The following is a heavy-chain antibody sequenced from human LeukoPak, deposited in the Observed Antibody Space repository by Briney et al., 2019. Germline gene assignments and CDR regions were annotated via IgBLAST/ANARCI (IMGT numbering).Heavy chain of an antibody. J-gene: IGHJ6*03. CDR1: GFTFGNHR. CDR2: IKQDGGET. D-gene: IGHD2/OR15-2a*01. CDR3: ARNSNRYMDV. Sequence: GGSLRLSCVASGFTFGNHRMSWVRQAPGKGLEWVADIKQDGGETYYADFVRGRFTISRDNAKNSLYLQMNSLRAEDTAVYYCARNSNRYMDVWGKGTTVTVSS. V-gene: IGHV3-7*01.